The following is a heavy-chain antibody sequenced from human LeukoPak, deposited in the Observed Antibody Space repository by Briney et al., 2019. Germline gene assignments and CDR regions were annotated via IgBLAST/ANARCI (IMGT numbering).Heavy chain of an antibody. CDR1: GYTFTGYY. D-gene: IGHD4-17*01. CDR3: ARSRFDGDPFDY. CDR2: INPNSGGT. J-gene: IGHJ4*02. V-gene: IGHV1-2*02. Sequence: GASVKVSCKASGYTFTGYYMHWVRQAPGPGLEWMGWINPNSGGTNYAQKFQGRVTMTRDTSISTAYMELSRLRSDDTAVYYCARSRFDGDPFDYWGQGTLVTVSS.